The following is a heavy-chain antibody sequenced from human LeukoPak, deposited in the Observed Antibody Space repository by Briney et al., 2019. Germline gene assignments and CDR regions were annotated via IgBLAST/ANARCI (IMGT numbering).Heavy chain of an antibody. CDR1: GFSFTDSA. V-gene: IGHV3-73*01. CDR2: IRSKANSYAT. CDR3: ARAVSGSYWDY. Sequence: PGGSLRLSCAASGFSFTDSAMHWVRQASGKGLEWVGRIRSKANSYATSYDASVKGRFTISRDDSKNTAFLQMNSLKTEDTAVYYCARAVSGSYWDYWGQGTLVTVSS. J-gene: IGHJ4*02. D-gene: IGHD1-26*01.